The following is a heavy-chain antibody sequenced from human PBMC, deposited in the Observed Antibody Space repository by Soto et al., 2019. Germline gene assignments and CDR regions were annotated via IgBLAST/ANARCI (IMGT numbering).Heavy chain of an antibody. CDR1: GYSFTSYW. D-gene: IGHD6-13*01. CDR3: ARRSIAAAGNDY. CDR2: IDPSDSYT. J-gene: IGHJ4*02. Sequence: PGESLKISCKGSGYSFTSYWISLVRQMPGKGLEWMGRIDPSDSYTNYSPSFQGHVTISADKSISTAYLLWSSLKASDTAMYYCARRSIAAAGNDYWGQGTLVTVSS. V-gene: IGHV5-10-1*01.